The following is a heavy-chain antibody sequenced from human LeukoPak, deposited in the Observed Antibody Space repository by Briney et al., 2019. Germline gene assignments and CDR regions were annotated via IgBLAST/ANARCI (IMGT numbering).Heavy chain of an antibody. D-gene: IGHD6-19*01. CDR2: IKEDGSEK. CDR3: ASAIGGSGWAD. Sequence: GGSLRLSCAASGFTFSSYWMHWVRQAPGRGLEWVANIKEDGSEKYCVDSVKGRFTISRDNTKNSVYLQMNSLRAEDTAVYYCASAIGGSGWADWGQGTLVTVSS. CDR1: GFTFSSYW. J-gene: IGHJ4*02. V-gene: IGHV3-7*03.